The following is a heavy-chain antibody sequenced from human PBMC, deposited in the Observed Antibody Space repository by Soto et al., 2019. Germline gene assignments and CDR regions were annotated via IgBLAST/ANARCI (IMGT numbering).Heavy chain of an antibody. V-gene: IGHV2-26*01. Sequence: QVTLKESGPVLVKPTETLTLTCTVSGFSLSNARMGVSWIRQPPGKALEWLAHIFSNDEKSYSTSLKSRLTISQDTSKSQVVLTMTNMDPVDTATYYCARAYGSSPRINWFDPWGQGTLVTVSS. CDR2: IFSNDEK. CDR1: GFSLSNARMG. J-gene: IGHJ5*02. D-gene: IGHD3-10*01. CDR3: ARAYGSSPRINWFDP.